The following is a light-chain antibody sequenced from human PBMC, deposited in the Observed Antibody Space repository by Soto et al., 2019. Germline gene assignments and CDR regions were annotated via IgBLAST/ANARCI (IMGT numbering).Light chain of an antibody. V-gene: IGKV1-39*01. CDR3: QQYQSIPFT. CDR2: AAS. Sequence: DIQMTQSPSSLSASVGDRVTITCRASQSISSYLNWYQQKPGKAPKLLIYAASSLQSGVPSRFSGSGSGTDFTLTISSLQPEDAAVYYCQQYQSIPFTFGPGTKVHI. J-gene: IGKJ3*01. CDR1: QSISSY.